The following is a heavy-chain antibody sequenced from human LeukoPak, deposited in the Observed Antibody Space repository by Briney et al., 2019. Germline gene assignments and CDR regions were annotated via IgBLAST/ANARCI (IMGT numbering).Heavy chain of an antibody. CDR3: ASVIGAWGQGPLDN. CDR2: ISHSSTSI. V-gene: IGHV3-21*01. D-gene: IGHD7-27*01. J-gene: IGHJ4*02. CDR1: GFTFGTYT. Sequence: GGSLRLSCAASGFTFGTYTMNWVRQAPGKGLEWVSSISHSSTSIYYTDSVKGRFTISRDNAKNSLYLQMNSLRAEDTAVYYCASVIGAWGQGPLDNWGQGTLVTVSS.